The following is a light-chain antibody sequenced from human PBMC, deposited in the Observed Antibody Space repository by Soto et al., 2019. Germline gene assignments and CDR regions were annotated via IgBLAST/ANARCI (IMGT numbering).Light chain of an antibody. CDR2: WAS. Sequence: DIVMTQSPDSLAVSLGERATINCKSSQSVLYSSKNKNYLAWYQQKPGQVPKLLIYWASTRESGVPDRFSGSGSGTDFTLTISSLQAEDVAVYYCQQYYTTPFTFGPGTKVEIK. V-gene: IGKV4-1*01. J-gene: IGKJ3*01. CDR1: QSVLYSSKNKNY. CDR3: QQYYTTPFT.